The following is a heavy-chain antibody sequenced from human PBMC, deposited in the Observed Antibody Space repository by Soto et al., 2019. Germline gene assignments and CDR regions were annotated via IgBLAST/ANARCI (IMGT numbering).Heavy chain of an antibody. D-gene: IGHD3-22*01. J-gene: IGHJ5*01. CDR2: VYSSGST. Sequence: SETLSLTCTVSGGSISGYYWSWIRQPAGKGLEYIGRVYSSGSTNYSPSLNSRVTMSVDTSQNQFSLTLSSVTAADTAVYFCARVQHSSGSSRWFGSWGQATLVTVSS. V-gene: IGHV4-4*07. CDR3: ARVQHSSGSSRWFGS. CDR1: GGSISGYY.